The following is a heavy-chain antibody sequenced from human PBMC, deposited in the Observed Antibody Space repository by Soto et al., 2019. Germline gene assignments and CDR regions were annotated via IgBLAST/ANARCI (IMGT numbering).Heavy chain of an antibody. Sequence: ASVKVSCKASRYTFATYDFNWVRQATGQGPEWIGWINPNTENTGYAQKYQGRVTMTTDTSTSTTYMELSSLRSDDTAVYYCARIADCSTTSCSFPSRFHVRGYYYYYGLDVWGQGTTVTVSS. CDR1: RYTFATYD. D-gene: IGHD2-2*01. CDR3: ARIADCSTTSCSFPSRFHVRGYYYYYGLDV. CDR2: INPNTENT. V-gene: IGHV1-8*01. J-gene: IGHJ6*02.